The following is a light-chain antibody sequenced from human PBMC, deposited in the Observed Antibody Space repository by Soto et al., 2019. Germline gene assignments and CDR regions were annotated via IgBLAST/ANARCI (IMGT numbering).Light chain of an antibody. V-gene: IGKV3-20*01. J-gene: IGKJ2*03. Sequence: EIVLTQSPGTLSLSPGERATLSCRASQSVSSSYLAWYQQKPGQAPRLLIYGASSRATGIPARFSGSGSGTDFTLTISRLEPEDFAVYYCQQYGSSPPYGFGQGTKLEIK. CDR2: GAS. CDR1: QSVSSSY. CDR3: QQYGSSPPYG.